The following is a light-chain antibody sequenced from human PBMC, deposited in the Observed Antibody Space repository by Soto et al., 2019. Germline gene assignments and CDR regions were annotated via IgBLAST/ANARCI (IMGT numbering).Light chain of an antibody. CDR1: QSISRY. CDR2: GAS. CDR3: QQYGSSPPT. Sequence: EIVLTQSPGNPSLSPGERTTLSCTASQSISRYLAWYQQKPGQGPRLLIYGASSRATGTPDRFSGSGSGTDFTLTINRLEPEDFALYYCQQYGSSPPTFGQGTKVDIK. V-gene: IGKV3-20*01. J-gene: IGKJ1*01.